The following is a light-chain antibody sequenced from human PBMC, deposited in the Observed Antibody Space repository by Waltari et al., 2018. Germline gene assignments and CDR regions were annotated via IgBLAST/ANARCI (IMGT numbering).Light chain of an antibody. CDR3: QQYFTTPYT. V-gene: IGKV4-1*01. CDR2: WAS. CDR1: QSVLYISNNKNY. J-gene: IGKJ2*01. Sequence: DIVMTQSPDSLAVYLGERATINCKSSQSVLYISNNKNYLAWYQQKPGQPPKLLIYWASTRESGVPDRFSGSGSGTDFTLTISTLQAEDVAIYYCQQYFTTPYTFGQGTKLEIK.